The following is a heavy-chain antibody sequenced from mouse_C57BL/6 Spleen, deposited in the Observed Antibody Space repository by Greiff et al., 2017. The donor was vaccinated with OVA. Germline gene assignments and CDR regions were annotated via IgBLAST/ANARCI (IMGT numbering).Heavy chain of an antibody. J-gene: IGHJ3*01. D-gene: IGHD4-1*01. CDR1: GFTFSSYA. CDR2: ISDGGSYT. V-gene: IGHV5-4*01. Sequence: DVHLVESGGGLVKPGGSLKLSCAASGFTFSSYAMSWVRQTPEKRLEWVATISDGGSYTYYPDNVKGRFTISRDNAKNNLYLQMSHLKSEDTAMYYCARDGELGSWFAYWGQGTLVTVSA. CDR3: ARDGELGSWFAY.